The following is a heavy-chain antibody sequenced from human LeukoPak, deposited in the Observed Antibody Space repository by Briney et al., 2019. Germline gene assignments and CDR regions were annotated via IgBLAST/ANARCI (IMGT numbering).Heavy chain of an antibody. CDR1: RGTFSSYA. D-gene: IGHD6-19*01. J-gene: IGHJ4*02. V-gene: IGHV1-69*13. Sequence: GASVKVSCKASRGTFSSYAISWVRQAPGQGLEWMGGIIPIFGTANYAQKVQGRVTITADESTSTAYMEVSSLRSEDTAGYYCAPDGGSGAYFDYWGQGTLVTVSS. CDR3: APDGGSGAYFDY. CDR2: IIPIFGTA.